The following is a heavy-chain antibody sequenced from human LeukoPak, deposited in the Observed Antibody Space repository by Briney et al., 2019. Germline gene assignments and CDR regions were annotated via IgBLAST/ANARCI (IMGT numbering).Heavy chain of an antibody. D-gene: IGHD6-19*01. CDR1: GFTFDDYA. CDR2: ISWDGGST. J-gene: IGHJ4*02. Sequence: GGSLRLSCAASGFTFDDYAMHWVRQAPGKGLEWVSLISWDGGSTYYADSVKGRFTISRDNSKNSLYLQMNSLRAEDTALYYCAKDVGSGWYETRHRKRNYFDYWGQGTLVTVSS. CDR3: AKDVGSGWYETRHRKRNYFDY. V-gene: IGHV3-43D*03.